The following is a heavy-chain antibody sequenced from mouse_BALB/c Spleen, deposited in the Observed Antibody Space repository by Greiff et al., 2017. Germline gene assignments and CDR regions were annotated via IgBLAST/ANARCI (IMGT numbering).Heavy chain of an antibody. CDR3: ARWGLTVLYAMDY. CDR1: GYTFSSYW. D-gene: IGHD1-1*01. V-gene: IGHV1-9*01. J-gene: IGHJ4*01. CDR2: ILPGSGST. Sequence: QVQLQQSGAELMKPGASVKISCKATGYTFSSYWIEWVKQRPGHGLEWIGEILPGSGSTNYNEKFKGKATFTADTSSNTAYMQLSSLTSEDSAVYYGARWGLTVLYAMDYWGQGTSVTVSS.